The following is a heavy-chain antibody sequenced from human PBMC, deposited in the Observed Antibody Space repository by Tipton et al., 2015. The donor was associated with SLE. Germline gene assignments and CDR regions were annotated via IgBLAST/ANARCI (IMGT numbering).Heavy chain of an antibody. CDR3: AIAVAGTLFFDY. CDR2: ISAYNGNT. J-gene: IGHJ4*02. V-gene: IGHV1-18*01. D-gene: IGHD6-19*01. Sequence: QSGAEVKKPGASVKVSCKASRFTFTSYGISWVRQAPGQGLEWMGWISAYNGNTDYAQKLQGRVTMTTDTSTSTAYMELRSLRSEDTAVYYCAIAVAGTLFFDYWGQGALVTVSS. CDR1: RFTFTSYG.